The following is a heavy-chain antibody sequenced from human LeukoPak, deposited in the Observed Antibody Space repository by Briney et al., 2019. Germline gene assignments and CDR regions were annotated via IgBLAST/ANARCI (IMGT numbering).Heavy chain of an antibody. V-gene: IGHV3-48*01. J-gene: IGHJ3*01. CDR2: ITGSSSSK. Sequence: GGSLRLSCAASGFTFSDYDMNWIRQAPGTGLEWVSYITGSSSSKYYADSVKGRFTISRDNAKNSLYLQMNSLRAEDTAVYYCARPTTSGWYPHWDQGTMVTVSS. CDR3: ARPTTSGWYPH. D-gene: IGHD6-19*01. CDR1: GFTFSDYD.